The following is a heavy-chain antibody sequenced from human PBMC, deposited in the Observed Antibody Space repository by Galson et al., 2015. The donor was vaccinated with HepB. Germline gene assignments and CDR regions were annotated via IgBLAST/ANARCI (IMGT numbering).Heavy chain of an antibody. CDR3: AGGYCSSTSCYRHWYFDL. CDR2: IIPILGIA. D-gene: IGHD2-2*01. CDR1: GGTFSSYT. V-gene: IGHV1-69*02. J-gene: IGHJ2*01. Sequence: SVKVSCKASGGTFSSYTISWVRQAPGQGLEWMGRIIPILGIANYAQKFQGRVTITADKSTSTAYMELSSLRSEDTAVYYCAGGYCSSTSCYRHWYFDLWGRGTLVTVSS.